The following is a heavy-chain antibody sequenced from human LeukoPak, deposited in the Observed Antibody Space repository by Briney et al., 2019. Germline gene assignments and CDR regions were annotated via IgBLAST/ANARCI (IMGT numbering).Heavy chain of an antibody. J-gene: IGHJ4*02. CDR3: AKDNQYDYVWGSYNYRYEGNFDY. CDR2: ISGSGGST. V-gene: IGHV3-23*01. D-gene: IGHD3-16*01. Sequence: QPGGSLRLSCAASGFTFSSYAMSWVRQAPGKGLEWVSAISGSGGSTYYADSVKGRFTISRDNSKNTLYLQMNSLRAEDTAVYYCAKDNQYDYVWGSYNYRYEGNFDYWGQGTLVTVSS. CDR1: GFTFSSYA.